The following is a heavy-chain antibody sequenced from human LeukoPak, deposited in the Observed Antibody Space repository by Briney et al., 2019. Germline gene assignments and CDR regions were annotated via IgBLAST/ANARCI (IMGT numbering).Heavy chain of an antibody. V-gene: IGHV4-39*07. CDR2: IYYSGST. Sequence: PSETLSLTCTVSGGSISSSSYYWGWIRQPPGKGLEWIGSIYYSGSTYYNPSLKSRVTISVDTSKNQFSLKLSSVTAADTAVYYCARRVRRATIFLFDYWGQGTLVTVSS. D-gene: IGHD5-24*01. CDR3: ARRVRRATIFLFDY. J-gene: IGHJ4*02. CDR1: GGSISSSSYY.